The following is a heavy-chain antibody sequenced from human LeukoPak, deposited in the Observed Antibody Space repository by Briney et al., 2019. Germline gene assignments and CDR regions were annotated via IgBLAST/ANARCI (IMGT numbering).Heavy chain of an antibody. D-gene: IGHD6-6*01. J-gene: IGHJ4*02. CDR2: INPNSGGT. CDR1: GYTFTGYY. CDR3: ARVRIAARPVVGIDY. Sequence: ASVKVSCMTSGYTFTGYYIHWVRQAPGQGLEWMGWINPNSGGTNYAQKFQGRVTMTRDTSISTAYMELSRLRSDDTAVYYCARVRIAARPVVGIDYWGQGTLVTVSS. V-gene: IGHV1-2*02.